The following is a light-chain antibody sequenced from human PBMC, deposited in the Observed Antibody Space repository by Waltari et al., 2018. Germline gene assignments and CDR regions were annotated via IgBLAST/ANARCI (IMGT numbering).Light chain of an antibody. Sequence: DIVMTQSPDSLAVSLGERATITCKSIQSVYYNSNNKHYLAWYQQKVVQPPKLLIYLASSRESGVPVRFSGSLSGTDFTLSISSLQDKNVAVYYCQQYYTAPYSFGQGTKLEIK. J-gene: IGKJ2*03. CDR1: QSVYYNSNNKHY. CDR3: QQYYTAPYS. CDR2: LAS. V-gene: IGKV4-1*01.